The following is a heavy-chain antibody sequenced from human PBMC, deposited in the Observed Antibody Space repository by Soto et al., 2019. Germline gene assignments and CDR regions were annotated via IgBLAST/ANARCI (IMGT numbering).Heavy chain of an antibody. Sequence: GGSLRLSCAASGFTVSSNYMSWVRQAPGKGLEWVSVIYSGGSTYYADSVKGRFTISRHNSKNTLYLQMNSLRAEDTAVYYCARGKNGGYDPQPFDYWGQGTLVTVPS. CDR1: GFTVSSNY. D-gene: IGHD5-12*01. V-gene: IGHV3-53*04. CDR2: IYSGGST. CDR3: ARGKNGGYDPQPFDY. J-gene: IGHJ4*02.